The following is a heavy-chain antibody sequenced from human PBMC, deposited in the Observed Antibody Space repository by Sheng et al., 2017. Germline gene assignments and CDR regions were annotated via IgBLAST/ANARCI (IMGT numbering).Heavy chain of an antibody. CDR1: GFTFSSYG. J-gene: IGHJ4*02. CDR2: IWYDGSNK. CDR3: AREGGLLWFGELSYYFDY. D-gene: IGHD3-10*01. Sequence: QVQLVESGGGVVQPGRSLRLSCAASGFTFSSYGMHWVRQAPGKGLEWVAVIWYDGSNKYYADSVKGRFTISRDNSKNTLYLQMNSLRAEDTAVYYCAREGGLLWFGELSYYFDYWGQGT. V-gene: IGHV3-33*01.